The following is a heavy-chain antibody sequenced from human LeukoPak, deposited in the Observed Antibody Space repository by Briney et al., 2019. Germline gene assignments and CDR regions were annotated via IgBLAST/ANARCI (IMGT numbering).Heavy chain of an antibody. D-gene: IGHD3-9*01. CDR1: GGSISSSSYY. CDR2: IYYSGST. Sequence: TSETLSLTCTVSGGSISSSSYYWGWIRQPPGKGLEWIGSIYYSGSTYYNPSLKSRVTISVDTSKNQFSLKLSSVTAADTAVYYCARPRRYYDILTGYRNKGYFDYWGQGTLVTVSS. J-gene: IGHJ4*02. CDR3: ARPRRYYDILTGYRNKGYFDY. V-gene: IGHV4-39*07.